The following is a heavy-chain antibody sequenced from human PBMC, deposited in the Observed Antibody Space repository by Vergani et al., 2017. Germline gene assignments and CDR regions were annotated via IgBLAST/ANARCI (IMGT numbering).Heavy chain of an antibody. Sequence: QVQLQESGPGLVKPSETLSLTCTVSGGSISSYYWSWIRQPPGQGLEWIGYIYYSGCTNYNPSLKSRVTISVDTSKNQFSLKLSSVTAADTAVYYCARHEGDGYGSYLDYWGQGTLVTVSS. CDR2: IYYSGCT. CDR3: ARHEGDGYGSYLDY. J-gene: IGHJ4*02. V-gene: IGHV4-59*08. CDR1: GGSISSYY. D-gene: IGHD2-2*03.